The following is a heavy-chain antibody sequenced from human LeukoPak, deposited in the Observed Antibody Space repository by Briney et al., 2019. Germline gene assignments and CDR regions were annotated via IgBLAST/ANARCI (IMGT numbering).Heavy chain of an antibody. CDR2: IYYSGST. V-gene: IGHV4-59*01. CDR3: ARFYTNWFDS. CDR1: GGSISSYY. D-gene: IGHD2/OR15-2a*01. J-gene: IGHJ5*01. Sequence: NSSETLSLTCTVSGGSISSYYWSWIRQPPGKGLEWIGYIYYSGSTNYNPSLKSRVTISVDTTKNQSSLKLSAAAAADAVEYCCARFYTNWFDSWGQGTLVTVSS.